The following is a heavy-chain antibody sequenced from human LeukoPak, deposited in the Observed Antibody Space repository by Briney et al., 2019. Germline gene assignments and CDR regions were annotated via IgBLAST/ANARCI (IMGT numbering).Heavy chain of an antibody. J-gene: IGHJ4*02. CDR2: ISGSGGST. CDR3: AKDQNYYGSGSHED. V-gene: IGHV3-23*01. CDR1: GFTFSSYA. D-gene: IGHD3-10*01. Sequence: PGGSLRLSCAASGFTFSSYAMSWVRQAPGKGLEWVSAISGSGGSTYYADSVKGRFTISRDNSKNTLYLQMNSLRAEDTAVYYCAKDQNYYGSGSHEDWGQGTLVTVSS.